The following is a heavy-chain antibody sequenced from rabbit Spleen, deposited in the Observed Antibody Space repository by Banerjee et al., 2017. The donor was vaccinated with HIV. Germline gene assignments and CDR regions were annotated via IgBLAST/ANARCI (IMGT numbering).Heavy chain of an antibody. D-gene: IGHD2-1*01. Sequence: QEQLVESGGGLVQPEGSLTLTCTASGFDISSYHMCWVRQAPGKGLEWIACIKTGSGSTYYASWAKGRFTISKTSTTVTLQMTRLTAADTATYFCARDADDNGVHFDLWGQGTLVTVS. CDR2: IKTGSGST. CDR1: GFDISSYH. CDR3: ARDADDNGVHFDL. V-gene: IGHV1S45*01. J-gene: IGHJ3*01.